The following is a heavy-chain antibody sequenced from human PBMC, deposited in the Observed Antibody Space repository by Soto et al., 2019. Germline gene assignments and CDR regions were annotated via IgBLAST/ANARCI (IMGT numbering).Heavy chain of an antibody. V-gene: IGHV1-58*01. CDR1: GFTFTSSA. CDR3: AAYPRQCGCTSCRDKKGDC. Sequence: SVKVSCKASGFTFTSSAVQWVRQARGQRLEWIGWIVVGSGNTNYAQKFQERDTITRDMSTSTAYMELSSLRSEDTAVYYCAAYPRQCGCTSCRDKKGDCWDQGTMVTVSS. D-gene: IGHD2-2*01. J-gene: IGHJ4*02. CDR2: IVVGSGNT.